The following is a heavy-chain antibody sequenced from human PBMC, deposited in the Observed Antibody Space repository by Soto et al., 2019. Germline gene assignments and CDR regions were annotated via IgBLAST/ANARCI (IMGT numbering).Heavy chain of an antibody. D-gene: IGHD3-22*01. CDR2: ISYDGSNK. V-gene: IGHV3-30-3*01. CDR1: GFTFSTYP. CDR3: ARDYYDSSGYYLDY. J-gene: IGHJ4*02. Sequence: GGSLRLSCAASGFTFSTYPMNWVRQAPGKGLEWVAVISYDGSNKYYADSVKGRFTISRDNSKNTLYLQMNSLRAEDTAVYYCARDYYDSSGYYLDYWGQGTLVTVSS.